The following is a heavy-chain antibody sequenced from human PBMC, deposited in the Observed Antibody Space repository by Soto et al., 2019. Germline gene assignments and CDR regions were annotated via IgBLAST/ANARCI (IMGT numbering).Heavy chain of an antibody. J-gene: IGHJ3*01. CDR2: IIPILGIA. D-gene: IGHD6-13*01. CDR3: ARDFWYSSSPAV. Sequence: SVKVSCKACGGTFSSYTISWVRQAPGQGLEWMGRIIPILGIANYAQKFQGRVTITADKSTSTAYMELSSLRSEDTAVYYCARDFWYSSSPAVWGQGTMVTVSS. CDR1: GGTFSSYT. V-gene: IGHV1-69*04.